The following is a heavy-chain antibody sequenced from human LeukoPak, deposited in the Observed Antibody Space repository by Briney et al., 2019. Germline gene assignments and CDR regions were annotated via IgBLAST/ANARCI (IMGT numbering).Heavy chain of an antibody. CDR2: IKSKSDGGTT. Sequence: PGGSLRLSCVGSGVTFSNAWMSWIRQAPGKGLQWVGHIKSKSDGGTTECAAPVKGRFTISRDDSKNTLYLQMNSLKSEDAALYYCTALGAASEYWGQGALVTVSS. CDR1: GVTFSNAW. J-gene: IGHJ4*02. D-gene: IGHD2-15*01. CDR3: TALGAASEY. V-gene: IGHV3-15*01.